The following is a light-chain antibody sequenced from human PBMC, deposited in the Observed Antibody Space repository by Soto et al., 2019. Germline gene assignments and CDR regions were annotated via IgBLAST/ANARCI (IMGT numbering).Light chain of an antibody. J-gene: IGKJ5*01. CDR2: DXS. CDR3: QQYEIFPRT. CDR1: HGIIIY. V-gene: IGKV1D-8*03. Sequence: IWMTQSPSLLFSSRGDRVTISXRMSHGIIIYLPWYQQKPGXAPKXXXYDXSNMETGVPSRLTGSGSGTDFTFTISSLQPEDMAKYYCQQYEIFPRTFGQGTRLEIK.